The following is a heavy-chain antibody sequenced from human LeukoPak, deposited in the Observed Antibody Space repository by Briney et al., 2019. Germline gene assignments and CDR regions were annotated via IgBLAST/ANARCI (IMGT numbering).Heavy chain of an antibody. CDR1: GYTFTSYG. CDR3: ARDRDWVGLRPGAHDY. V-gene: IGHV1-18*01. D-gene: IGHD3/OR15-3a*01. Sequence: ASVKVSCKASGYTFTSYGISWVRQAPGQGLEWMGRISAHNGNANYAQKFQGRVTMTTDTLATTAYMELRSLRSDDTAVYYCARDRDWVGLRPGAHDYWGQGTLVTVSS. J-gene: IGHJ4*02. CDR2: ISAHNGNA.